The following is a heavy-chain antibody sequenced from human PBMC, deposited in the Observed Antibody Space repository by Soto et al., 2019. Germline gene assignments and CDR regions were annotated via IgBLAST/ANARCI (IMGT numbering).Heavy chain of an antibody. CDR3: AREGSGVPAATGHYYYYMDV. CDR2: ISAYNGNT. V-gene: IGHV1-18*01. Sequence: GASVKVSCKASGYTFTSYGISWVRQAPGQGLEWMGWISAYNGNTNYAQKLQGRVTMTTDTSTSTAYMELRSLRSDDTAVYYCAREGSGVPAATGHYYYYMDVWGKGTTVTVSS. J-gene: IGHJ6*03. CDR1: GYTFTSYG. D-gene: IGHD2-2*01.